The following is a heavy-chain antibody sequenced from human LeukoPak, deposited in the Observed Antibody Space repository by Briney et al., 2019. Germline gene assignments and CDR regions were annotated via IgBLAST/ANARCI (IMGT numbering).Heavy chain of an antibody. CDR1: GFTFSSSA. CDR2: ISGSGGST. J-gene: IGHJ4*02. V-gene: IGHV3-23*01. D-gene: IGHD4-17*01. Sequence: GGSLRLSCAASGFTFSSSAMSWLRQAPGKGLEWVSAISGSGGSTYYADSVKGRFTISRDNSKNTLYLQMNSLRAEDTAVYYCAKDEGNYGDLFDYWGQGTLVTVSS. CDR3: AKDEGNYGDLFDY.